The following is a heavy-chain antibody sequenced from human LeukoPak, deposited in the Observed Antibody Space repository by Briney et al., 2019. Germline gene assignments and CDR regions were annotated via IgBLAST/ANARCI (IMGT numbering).Heavy chain of an antibody. CDR1: GGTFSSYA. CDR2: IIPILGRA. V-gene: IGHV1-69*04. Sequence: SVKVSCKASGGTFSSYAISWVRQAPGQGLEWMGRIIPILGRANYAQKFQGRVTITADKSTSTAYMELSSLRSEDTTVYYCATSFGEYPRDMDIWGQGTTVTVSS. CDR3: ATSFGEYPRDMDI. J-gene: IGHJ6*02. D-gene: IGHD3-10*01.